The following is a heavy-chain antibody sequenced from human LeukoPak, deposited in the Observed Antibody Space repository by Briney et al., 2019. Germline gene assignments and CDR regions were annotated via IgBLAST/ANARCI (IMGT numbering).Heavy chain of an antibody. V-gene: IGHV4-34*01. D-gene: IGHD4-17*01. CDR3: ARDWGNYGDRHFDY. Sequence: KPSETLSLTCAVYGGSFSGYYWSWIRQPPGKGLEWIGEINHSGSTNYNPSLKSRVTISVDTSKNQFSLKLSSVTAADTAVYYCARDWGNYGDRHFDYWGQGTLVTVSS. CDR1: GGSFSGYY. CDR2: INHSGST. J-gene: IGHJ4*02.